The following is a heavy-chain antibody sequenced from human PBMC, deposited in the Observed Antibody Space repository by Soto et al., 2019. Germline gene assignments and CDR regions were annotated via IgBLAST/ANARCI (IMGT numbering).Heavy chain of an antibody. CDR3: AKGGKGSGFYPYYYYYTDV. J-gene: IGHJ6*03. CDR1: GFTSSSYG. V-gene: IGHV3-30*18. CDR2: ISFDGRNE. Sequence: PGGSLRLSCAASGFTSSSYGMHWVRPAPGKGLEWVAVISFDGRNEYYADSVKGRVTISRDNSKNTLYLQMNSLRAEDTDLYYCAKGGKGSGFYPYYYYYTDVWGKGTTVTVSS. D-gene: IGHD6-19*01.